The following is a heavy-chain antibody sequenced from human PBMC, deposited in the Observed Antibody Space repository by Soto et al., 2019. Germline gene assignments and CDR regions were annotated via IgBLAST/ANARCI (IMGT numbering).Heavy chain of an antibody. CDR2: IYHSGST. CDR3: ARFHSYYDSSGYYYNWFDP. D-gene: IGHD3-22*01. CDR1: GGYS. V-gene: IGHV4-30-2*01. Sequence: PSETLSLTCSVSGGYSWSWIRQPPGKGLEWIGYIYHSGSTYYNPSLKSRVTISVDRSKNQFSLKLSSVTAADTAVYYCARFHSYYDSSGYYYNWFDPWGQGTLVTVSS. J-gene: IGHJ5*02.